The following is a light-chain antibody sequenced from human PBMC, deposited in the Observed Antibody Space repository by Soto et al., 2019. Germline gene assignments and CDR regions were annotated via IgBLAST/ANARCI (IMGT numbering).Light chain of an antibody. J-gene: IGLJ2*01. Sequence: QSVLTQPASVSGSPGQSITISCTGTSSDVGGYNLVSWYQQHPGKAPKLMIYEVSNRPSGVSNRFSGSKSGNTASLTISGLQAEDEADYYCCSYAGSSTLVFGGGTKLTVL. V-gene: IGLV2-23*02. CDR2: EVS. CDR1: SSDVGGYNL. CDR3: CSYAGSSTLV.